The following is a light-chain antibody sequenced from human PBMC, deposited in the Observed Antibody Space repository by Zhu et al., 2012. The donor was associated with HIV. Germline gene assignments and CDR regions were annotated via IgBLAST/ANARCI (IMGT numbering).Light chain of an antibody. CDR3: QHYVPSPMYT. Sequence: EIVLMQSPGTLSLSPGERATLSCRASQTVSRNYLAWYQQKPGQAPRLLIYGASRRVTGIPDRFSGSGSGTGFTLTISRLEPEDFAVYYCQHYVPSPMYTFGQGTKLEIK. V-gene: IGKV3-20*01. CDR1: QTVSRNY. CDR2: GAS. J-gene: IGKJ2*01.